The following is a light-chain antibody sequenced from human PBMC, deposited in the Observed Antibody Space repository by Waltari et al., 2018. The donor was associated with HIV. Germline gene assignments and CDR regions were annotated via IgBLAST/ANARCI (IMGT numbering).Light chain of an antibody. CDR2: DVT. CDR3: CSYAGSYTYV. CDR1: SSDVGAYDF. V-gene: IGLV2-11*01. J-gene: IGLJ1*01. Sequence: QSALTQPRSVSGSPGQSVTISCTGTSSDVGAYDFVPWYQQYPGQAPKLMLYDVTKRSSGVPDRFSGSKSGNTASLTISGLQAEDEADYYCCSYAGSYTYVFGTATELTVL.